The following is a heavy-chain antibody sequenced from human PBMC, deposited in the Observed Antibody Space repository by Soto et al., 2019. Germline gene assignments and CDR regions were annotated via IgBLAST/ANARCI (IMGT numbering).Heavy chain of an antibody. CDR2: IKPDGSEK. V-gene: IGHV3-7*01. CDR1: GFPFSSYW. Sequence: EVQLVDSGGDLVQPGESLRLSCAASGFPFSSYWMSWVRQAPGKGLEWVANIKPDGSEKYYVDSVKGRFTISRDNAKTSLYLQMNSLRAEDTALYYCVRGGYYFHDWGQGTLVTVSS. CDR3: VRGGYYFHD. J-gene: IGHJ4*02. D-gene: IGHD3-22*01.